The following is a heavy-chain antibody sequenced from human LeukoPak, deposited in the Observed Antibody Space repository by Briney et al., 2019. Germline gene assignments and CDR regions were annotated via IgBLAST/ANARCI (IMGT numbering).Heavy chain of an antibody. Sequence: GGSLRLTCAASGFTFSSYSMNWVRQAPGKGLEWVSYISSSSSTIYYADSVKGRLTISRDNAKNSLYLQMNSLRDEDTAVYYCARDEAAYYDSSGYLHDAFDIWGQGTMVTVSS. J-gene: IGHJ3*02. V-gene: IGHV3-48*02. CDR3: ARDEAAYYDSSGYLHDAFDI. CDR2: ISSSSSTI. D-gene: IGHD3-22*01. CDR1: GFTFSSYS.